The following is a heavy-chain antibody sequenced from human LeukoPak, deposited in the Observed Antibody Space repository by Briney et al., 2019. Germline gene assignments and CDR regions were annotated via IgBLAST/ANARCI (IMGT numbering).Heavy chain of an antibody. V-gene: IGHV1-18*01. CDR1: GYTFTTYG. Sequence: ASVKVSCKASGYTFTTYGVSWVRQAPGQGLEWMGWISAYTGNTNYAQKLQGRVTMTTDTSTSTAYMELRSLRFDDTAVYYCARGQSGSYLSPSDYWGQGTLVTVSS. J-gene: IGHJ4*02. CDR2: ISAYTGNT. CDR3: ARGQSGSYLSPSDY. D-gene: IGHD1-26*01.